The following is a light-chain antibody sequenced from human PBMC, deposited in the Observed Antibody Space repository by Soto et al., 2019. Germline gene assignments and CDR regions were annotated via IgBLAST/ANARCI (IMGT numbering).Light chain of an antibody. CDR2: GNN. Sequence: QSVLTQPPSASGTPGQRVTISCSGSGSSIGTNTVNWYRQLPGTAPKLLIYGNNQRPSGVPDRFSGSKSGTSASLAISGLRSEDEAEYYCTAWDGSLNNVLFGGGTRRAVL. CDR1: GSSIGTNT. J-gene: IGLJ2*01. V-gene: IGLV1-44*01. CDR3: TAWDGSLNNVL.